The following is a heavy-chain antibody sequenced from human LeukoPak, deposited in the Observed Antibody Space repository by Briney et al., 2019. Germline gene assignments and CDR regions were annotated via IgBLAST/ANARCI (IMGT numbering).Heavy chain of an antibody. CDR3: ARDNLRGYSYPDY. J-gene: IGHJ4*02. D-gene: IGHD5-18*01. CDR2: IWYDGSNK. Sequence: PGRSLRLSCAASGFTFSSYGMHWVRQAPGKGLEGVAVIWYDGSNKYYADSVKGRFTIPRDNSKNTLYLQMNSLRAEDTVVYYCARDNLRGYSYPDYWGQGTLVTVSS. CDR1: GFTFSSYG. V-gene: IGHV3-33*01.